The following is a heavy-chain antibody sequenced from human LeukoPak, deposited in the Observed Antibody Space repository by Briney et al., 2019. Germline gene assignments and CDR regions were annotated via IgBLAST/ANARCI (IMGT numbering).Heavy chain of an antibody. CDR1: GWSFSGYY. CDR2: INHSDSN. CDR3: ATGNSPLGELFY. V-gene: IGHV4-34*01. J-gene: IGHJ4*02. D-gene: IGHD3-16*01. Sequence: SETLSLNCAVYGWSFSGYYWSWIRQPPGKGLEWIGEINHSDSNNSNPSLKSRVTISVDTPKNQFSLKLSSVTAADTAAYDCATGNSPLGELFYSGQGTLVTVSS.